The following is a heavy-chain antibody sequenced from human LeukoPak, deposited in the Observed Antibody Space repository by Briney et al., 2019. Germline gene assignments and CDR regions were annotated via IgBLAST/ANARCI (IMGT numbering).Heavy chain of an antibody. CDR2: IYYSGGT. CDR3: ASSSGWYYFDY. D-gene: IGHD6-19*01. V-gene: IGHV4-59*01. CDR1: GGSISSYY. J-gene: IGHJ4*02. Sequence: SETLSLTCTVSGGSISSYYWSWIRQPPGKGLEWIGYIYYSGGTNYNPSLKSRVTISVDTSKNQFSLKLSSVTAADTAVYYCASSSGWYYFDYWGQGTLVTVSS.